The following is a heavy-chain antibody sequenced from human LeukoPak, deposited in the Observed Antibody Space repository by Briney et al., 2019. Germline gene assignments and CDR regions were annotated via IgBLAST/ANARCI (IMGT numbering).Heavy chain of an antibody. Sequence: ASVKVSCKVSGYTLTELSMHWVRQAPGKGLEWMGGFDPEDGETIYAQKFQGRVTMTEDTSTDTAYMELSSLRSEDTAVYYCATDRRDHWWFDLWGRGTLVTVSS. CDR2: FDPEDGET. CDR3: ATDRRDHWWFDL. CDR1: GYTLTELS. J-gene: IGHJ2*01. V-gene: IGHV1-24*01. D-gene: IGHD2-15*01.